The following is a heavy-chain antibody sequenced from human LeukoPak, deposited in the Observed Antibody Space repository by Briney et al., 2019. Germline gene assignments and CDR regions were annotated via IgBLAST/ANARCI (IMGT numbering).Heavy chain of an antibody. D-gene: IGHD2-8*01. CDR3: AREGYCTNGVCYSDY. CDR1: GFTFTSYG. CDR2: ISAYNGNT. Sequence: ASVKVSCKASGFTFTSYGISWVRQAPGQGPEWMGWISAYNGNTNYAQKLQGRVTMTTDTSTSTAYMELRSLRSDDTAVYYCAREGYCTNGVCYSDYWGQGTLVTVSS. J-gene: IGHJ4*02. V-gene: IGHV1-18*01.